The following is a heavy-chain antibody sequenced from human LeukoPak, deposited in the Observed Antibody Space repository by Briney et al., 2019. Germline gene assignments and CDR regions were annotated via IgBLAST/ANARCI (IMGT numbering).Heavy chain of an antibody. V-gene: IGHV4-34*01. D-gene: IGHD4-17*01. CDR3: ASYGDYYFDY. CDR1: GDSISGYY. CDR2: INHSGST. J-gene: IGHJ4*02. Sequence: SETLSLTCTVSGDSISGYYWSWIRQPPGKGLEWIGEINHSGSTNYNPSLKSRVTISVDTSKNQFSLKLSSVTAADTAVYYCASYGDYYFDYWGQGTLVTVSS.